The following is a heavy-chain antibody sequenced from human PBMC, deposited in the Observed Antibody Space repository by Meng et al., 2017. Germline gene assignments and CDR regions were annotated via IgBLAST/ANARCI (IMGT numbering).Heavy chain of an antibody. CDR1: GGTFSSYA. D-gene: IGHD5-18*01. CDR3: PRGISDGYSYGFFQYYFDY. J-gene: IGHJ4*02. Sequence: SVKVSCKASGGTFSSYAISWVRQAPGQGLEWMGGIIPIFGTANYAQKFQGRVTITTDESTSTAYMELSSLRSEDTAVYYCPRGISDGYSYGFFQYYFDYWGQGTLVTVSS. V-gene: IGHV1-69*05. CDR2: IIPIFGTA.